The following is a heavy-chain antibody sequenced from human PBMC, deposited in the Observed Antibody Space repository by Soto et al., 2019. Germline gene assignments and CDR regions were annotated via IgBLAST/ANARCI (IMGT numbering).Heavy chain of an antibody. CDR2: ISAHNGNT. CDR3: ARGRSGDY. V-gene: IGHV1-18*01. Sequence: QVHLVQSGAEVKKPGASVKVSCKASGYTFTSYGITWVRQAPGQGLGWMGWISAHNGNTDYAQKLQGRVIVTRDTAASTACMELRGVISDDTSVYDCARGRSGDYWGQGALVTVSS. J-gene: IGHJ4*02. CDR1: GYTFTSYG.